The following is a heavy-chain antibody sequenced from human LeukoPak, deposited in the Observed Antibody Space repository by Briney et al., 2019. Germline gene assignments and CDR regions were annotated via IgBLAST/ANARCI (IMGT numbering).Heavy chain of an antibody. CDR3: TRDRSRYFDY. Sequence: ASVKVSCKASGYTFIGYYMHWVRQAPGQGLXWMGWINPNNGATDYAQKFQGRFTMTRDTSISTVYMELSRLRSDDTAVYYCTRDRSRYFDYWGQGTLVTVSS. CDR1: GYTFIGYY. J-gene: IGHJ4*02. CDR2: INPNNGAT. D-gene: IGHD3-16*02. V-gene: IGHV1-2*02.